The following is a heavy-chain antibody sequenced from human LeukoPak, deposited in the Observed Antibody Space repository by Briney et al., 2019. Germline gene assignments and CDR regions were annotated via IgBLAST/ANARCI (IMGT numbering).Heavy chain of an antibody. J-gene: IGHJ4*02. CDR2: IRSKANSYAT. CDR3: TVPPSGFDY. D-gene: IGHD2-2*01. Sequence: PGGSLRLSCAASGFTFSGSAMRWVRQASGKGLEWVGRIRSKANSYATAYAASVKGRFTISRDDSKNTAYLQMNSLKTEDTAVYYCTVPPSGFDYWGQGTLVTVSS. V-gene: IGHV3-73*01. CDR1: GFTFSGSA.